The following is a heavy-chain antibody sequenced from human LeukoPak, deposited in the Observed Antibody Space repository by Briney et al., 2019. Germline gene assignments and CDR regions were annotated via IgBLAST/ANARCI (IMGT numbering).Heavy chain of an antibody. D-gene: IGHD3-16*02. V-gene: IGHV1-2*02. CDR3: ARSPYYDNVWGSYRSENAEYFQY. CDR1: GYTFTGYY. CDR2: ISPNSGGT. Sequence: ASVKVSCKASGYTFTGYYMHWLRQAPGQGLEWMGWISPNSGGTNYAQKFQGRVTMTRDTSISTAYMELSRLRSDDTAVYYCARSPYYDNVWGSYRSENAEYFQYWGQGTLVTVSS. J-gene: IGHJ1*01.